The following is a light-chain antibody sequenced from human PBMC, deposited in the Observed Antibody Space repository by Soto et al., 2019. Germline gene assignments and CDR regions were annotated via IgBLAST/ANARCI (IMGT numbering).Light chain of an antibody. V-gene: IGKV3-15*01. J-gene: IGKJ5*01. Sequence: EIEVKPSPATLSVSPWERATLYCRASQSVSSNLAWYQQKPGQAPRLLIYGASTRATGIPARFSGSGSGTEFTLTISSLQSEDFAVYYCQQYNNWPPITFGQGTRLEIK. CDR2: GAS. CDR3: QQYNNWPPIT. CDR1: QSVSSN.